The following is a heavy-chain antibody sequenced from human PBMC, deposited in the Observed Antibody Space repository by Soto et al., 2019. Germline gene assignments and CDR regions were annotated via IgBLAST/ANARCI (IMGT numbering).Heavy chain of an antibody. D-gene: IGHD3-16*01. V-gene: IGHV4-4*02. CDR2: IHHGGST. CDR1: GGSISSSNW. J-gene: IGHJ4*02. CDR3: ARQPRGPGYGERGLYFDY. Sequence: PSETLSLTCAVSGGSISSSNWWSWVRQPPGKGLEWIGEIHHGGSTKYNPSLKSRVTISVDKSKNQFSLKLTSVTAADTAVYFCARQPRGPGYGERGLYFDYWGQGTLVTVSS.